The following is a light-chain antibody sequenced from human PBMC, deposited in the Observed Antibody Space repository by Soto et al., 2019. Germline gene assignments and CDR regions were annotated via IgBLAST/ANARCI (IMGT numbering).Light chain of an antibody. J-gene: IGLJ1*01. CDR1: SSDVGSYSH. CDR2: EVT. Sequence: QSVLTQPASVSGSPGQSITISCSGTSSDVGSYSHVAWYQQFPGKTPKLIIYEVTYRPSGVSHRFSASESGNTASLTISGLQAGDEADYYCISYTGSSTSYVFGTGTKLTVL. V-gene: IGLV2-14*01. CDR3: ISYTGSSTSYV.